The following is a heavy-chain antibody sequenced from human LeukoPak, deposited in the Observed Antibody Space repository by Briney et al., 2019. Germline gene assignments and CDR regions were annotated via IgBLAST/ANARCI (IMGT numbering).Heavy chain of an antibody. CDR1: GFTFSSYA. CDR2: ISYDGSNK. Sequence: GRSLRLSCAASGFTFSSYAMHWVRQAPGKGLEWEAVISYDGSNKYYADSVKGRFTISRDNSKNTLYLQMNSLRAEDTAVYYCARDRGETGTTPLDYWGQGTLVTVSS. D-gene: IGHD1-7*01. V-gene: IGHV3-30-3*01. J-gene: IGHJ4*02. CDR3: ARDRGETGTTPLDY.